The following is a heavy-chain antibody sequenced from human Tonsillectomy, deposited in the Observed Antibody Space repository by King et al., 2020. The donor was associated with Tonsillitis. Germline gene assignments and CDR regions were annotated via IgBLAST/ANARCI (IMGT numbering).Heavy chain of an antibody. CDR3: AKEVLRGDSSGYYYPAEYFHH. V-gene: IGHV3-23*04. J-gene: IGHJ1*01. D-gene: IGHD3-22*01. Sequence: VQLVESGGGLVQPGGSLRLSCAASGFTFSSYAMSWVRQAPGKGLEWVSVISGSGVSTFYADSVKGRFTISRDNSKNTLYLQMNSRRAEDTAGYYCAKEVLRGDSSGYYYPAEYFHHWGQGTLVTGSA. CDR2: ISGSGVST. CDR1: GFTFSSYA.